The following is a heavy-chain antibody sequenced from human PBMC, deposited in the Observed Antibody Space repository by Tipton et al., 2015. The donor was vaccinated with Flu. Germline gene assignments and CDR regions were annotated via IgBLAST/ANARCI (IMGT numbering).Heavy chain of an antibody. CDR2: ISRNSGNI. D-gene: IGHD1-26*01. V-gene: IGHV3-9*01. CDR3: AKDRDSGSYYFYAMDV. CDR1: GLTFDDYA. Sequence: SLRLSCEASGLTFDDYAMHWVRQAPGKGLEWVSGISRNSGNIGYADSVKGRFTISRDNARASLYLQMNSLSPEDTAVYYCAKDRDSGSYYFYAMDVGCQGTTVIVSS. J-gene: IGHJ6*02.